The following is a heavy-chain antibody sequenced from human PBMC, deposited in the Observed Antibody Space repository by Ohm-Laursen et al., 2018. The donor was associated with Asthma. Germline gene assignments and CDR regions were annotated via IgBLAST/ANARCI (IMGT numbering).Heavy chain of an antibody. Sequence: TLSLTCTVSGGSISSGGYYWSWIRQRPGTGLEWIGNIHYSGTTIYTPSLESRLTISLDTSKNQFSLNLSSVTAADTALYFCARDGRLRGSFDYWGQGNLVTVSS. CDR3: ARDGRLRGSFDY. CDR2: IHYSGTT. CDR1: GGSISSGGYY. J-gene: IGHJ4*02. D-gene: IGHD3-10*01. V-gene: IGHV4-31*03.